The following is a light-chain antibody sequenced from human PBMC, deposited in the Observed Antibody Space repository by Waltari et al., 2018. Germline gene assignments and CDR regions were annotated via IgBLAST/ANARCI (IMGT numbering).Light chain of an antibody. Sequence: QSVLTLPPSVSATPAQRVTISCSGSTSNIGAGHDHTCYQHLPGTAPKLLIYVNNNRPSGVPDRFSGSKSGTSASLAITGLQADDEADYFCQSCDNMLSGGVVFGGGTKLAVL. CDR3: QSCDNMLSGGVV. CDR1: TSNIGAGHD. CDR2: VNN. J-gene: IGLJ2*01. V-gene: IGLV1-40*01.